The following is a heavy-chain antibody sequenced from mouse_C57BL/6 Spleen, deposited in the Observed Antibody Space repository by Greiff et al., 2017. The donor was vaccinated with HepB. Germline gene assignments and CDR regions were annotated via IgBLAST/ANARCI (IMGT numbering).Heavy chain of an antibody. CDR3: ATLYYGNFDY. CDR1: GYSITSGYY. Sequence: DSGPGLVKPSQSLSLTCSVTGYSITSGYYWNWIRQFPGNKLEWMGFISYDGSNNYNPSLKNRISITRDTSKNQFFLKLNSVTTEDTATYYCATLYYGNFDYWGQGTTLTVSS. CDR2: ISYDGSN. V-gene: IGHV3-6*01. D-gene: IGHD1-1*01. J-gene: IGHJ2*01.